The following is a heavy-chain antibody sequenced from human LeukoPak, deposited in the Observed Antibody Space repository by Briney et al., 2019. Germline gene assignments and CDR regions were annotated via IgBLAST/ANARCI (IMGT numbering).Heavy chain of an antibody. CDR1: GYSISSGYY. CDR3: ARKTIFGVVIAPSFDY. Sequence: SETLSLTCTVSGYSISSGYYWGWIRQPPGKGLEWIVSIYHSGSTYYNPSLKSRVTISVDTSKNQFSLKLSSVTAADTAVYYCARKTIFGVVIAPSFDYWGQGTLVTVSS. CDR2: IYHSGST. V-gene: IGHV4-38-2*02. D-gene: IGHD3-3*01. J-gene: IGHJ4*02.